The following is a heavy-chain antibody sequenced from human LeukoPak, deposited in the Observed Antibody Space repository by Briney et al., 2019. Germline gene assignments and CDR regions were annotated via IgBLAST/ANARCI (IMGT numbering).Heavy chain of an antibody. J-gene: IGHJ4*02. Sequence: SVKVSXKASGGTFSSYTVSWVRQAPGQGLEWMGSIISILGIADYAQKLRGRVTITADKSTSTAYMELSSLRSEDTAVYYWARAPTGDPLLDYWGQGTLVTVSS. V-gene: IGHV1-69*02. CDR2: IISILGIA. CDR1: GGTFSSYT. CDR3: ARAPTGDPLLDY.